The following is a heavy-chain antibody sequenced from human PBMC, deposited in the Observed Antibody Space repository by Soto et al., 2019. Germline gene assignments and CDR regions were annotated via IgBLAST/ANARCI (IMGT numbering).Heavy chain of an antibody. CDR3: ARWEEWWKNRELYYYSGMDV. V-gene: IGHV6-1*01. CDR1: GESVSSNSAA. D-gene: IGHD2-15*01. J-gene: IGHJ6*02. Sequence: SQTRSRNCVISGESVSSNSAAWNWIRQSPSRGLEWLGRTYYRSKWYNDYAVSVKSRITINPDTSKNQFSLQLNSVTPEDTAVYYCARWEEWWKNRELYYYSGMDVWGQGTTVTVTS. CDR2: TYYRSKWYN.